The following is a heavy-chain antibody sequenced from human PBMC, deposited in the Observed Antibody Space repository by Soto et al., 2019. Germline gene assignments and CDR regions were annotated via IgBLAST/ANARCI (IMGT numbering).Heavy chain of an antibody. CDR1: GFTFSSYA. J-gene: IGHJ5*02. D-gene: IGHD1-1*01. Sequence: PGGSLRLSCATSGFTFSSYAMSWVRQSPRKGLEWVSAISGSGGSTYYADSVKGRFTISRDNSKNTLYLQMNSLRAEDTAVYYCAKEAFYRKPRGDQLEPNWFDPWGQGTLVTVSS. CDR3: AKEAFYRKPRGDQLEPNWFDP. CDR2: ISGSGGST. V-gene: IGHV3-23*01.